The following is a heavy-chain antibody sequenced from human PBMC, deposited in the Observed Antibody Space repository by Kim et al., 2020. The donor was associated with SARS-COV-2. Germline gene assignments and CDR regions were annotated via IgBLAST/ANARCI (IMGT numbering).Heavy chain of an antibody. CDR2: IAASGVST. Sequence: GGSLRLSCTASGFTFNTYSMTWVRQAPGKGLEWVSTIAASGVSTYLADPVMCRFTISRDTSMNTLYLQMNSLIADDSAVYYCPKERIVPALGDALAIWG. CDR1: GFTFNTYS. D-gene: IGHD2-2*01. CDR3: PKERIVPALGDALAI. V-gene: IGHV3-23*01. J-gene: IGHJ3*02.